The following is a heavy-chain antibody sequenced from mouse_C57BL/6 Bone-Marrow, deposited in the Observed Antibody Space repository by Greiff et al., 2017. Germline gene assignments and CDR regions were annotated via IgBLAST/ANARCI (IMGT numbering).Heavy chain of an antibody. CDR3: ALDGYPWFAY. CDR2: IDPSDSYT. CDR1: GYTFTSYW. D-gene: IGHD2-14*01. J-gene: IGHJ3*01. Sequence: QVQLQQPGAELVKPGASVKLSCKASGYTFTSYWMQWVKQRPGQGLEWIGEIDPSDSYTNYNQKFKGKATLTVDTSSSTAYMQLSSLTSEDSAVYYCALDGYPWFAYWGQGTLVTVSA. V-gene: IGHV1-50*01.